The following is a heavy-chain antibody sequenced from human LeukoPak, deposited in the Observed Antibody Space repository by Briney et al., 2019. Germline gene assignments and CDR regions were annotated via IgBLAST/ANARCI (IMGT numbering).Heavy chain of an antibody. CDR2: ITYDGSNK. V-gene: IGHV3-30*18. CDR1: GFTFSTYG. Sequence: PGMSLRLSCAASGFTFSTYGMHWVRQAPGKGLERVAVITYDGSNKYYSDSVKGRFTISRDNSKNTLYLLMNSLRAEDTAVYYCAKDRYGDHLRVFDYWGQGTLVTVSS. D-gene: IGHD4-17*01. J-gene: IGHJ4*02. CDR3: AKDRYGDHLRVFDY.